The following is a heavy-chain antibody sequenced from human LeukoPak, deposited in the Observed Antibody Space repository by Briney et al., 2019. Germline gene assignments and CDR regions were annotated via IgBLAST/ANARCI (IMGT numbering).Heavy chain of an antibody. CDR2: IYTSGST. Sequence: SETLSLTCTVSGGSISSYYRSWIRQPAGKGLEWIGRIYTSGSTNYNPSLKSRVTMSVDTSKNQFSLKLSSVTAADTAVYYCARDRWSGSYYNAFDIWGQGTMVTVSS. J-gene: IGHJ3*02. D-gene: IGHD1-26*01. CDR3: ARDRWSGSYYNAFDI. CDR1: GGSISSYY. V-gene: IGHV4-4*07.